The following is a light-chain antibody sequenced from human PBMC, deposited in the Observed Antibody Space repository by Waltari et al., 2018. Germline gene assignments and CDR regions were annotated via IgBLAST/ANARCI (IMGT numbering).Light chain of an antibody. Sequence: EIVMTQSPATLSVSPGERATISCRASQSLSSNLAWYQQKPGQAPRLLIYSASTRATGIPARFSGGGSGTEFTLTISSLQSEDFAVYYCQQYNNWPLTFGGGTKVEIK. V-gene: IGKV3-15*01. CDR1: QSLSSN. J-gene: IGKJ4*01. CDR3: QQYNNWPLT. CDR2: SAS.